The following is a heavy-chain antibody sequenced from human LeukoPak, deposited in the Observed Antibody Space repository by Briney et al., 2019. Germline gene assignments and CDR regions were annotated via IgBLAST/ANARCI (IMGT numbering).Heavy chain of an antibody. J-gene: IGHJ5*02. CDR3: AKDARYSSSWSDL. CDR1: GFTVSSKY. Sequence: GGSLRLSCVVSGFTVSSKYMSWVSQAPGKGLEWVSAISGSGGSTYYADSVKGRFTISRDNSKNTLYLQMNSLRAEDTAVYYCAKDARYSSSWSDLWGQGTLVTVSS. D-gene: IGHD6-13*01. CDR2: ISGSGGST. V-gene: IGHV3-23*01.